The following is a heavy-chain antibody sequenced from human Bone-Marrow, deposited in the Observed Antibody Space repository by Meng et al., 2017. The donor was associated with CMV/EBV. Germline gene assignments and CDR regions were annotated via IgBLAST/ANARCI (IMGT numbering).Heavy chain of an antibody. V-gene: IGHV3-33*06. Sequence: GESLKISCVAPGFTFSYLGMHWVRQAPGKGLEWVAAIWYDGSNYFHIDPVKGRFTISRDNSKNTLYLQMSSLRVEDTGVYYCAKRGPGISGKTNTHNEGLDVWGQGTTVTVSS. D-gene: IGHD1-20*01. CDR2: IWYDGSNY. CDR3: AKRGPGISGKTNTHNEGLDV. CDR1: GFTFSYLG. J-gene: IGHJ6*02.